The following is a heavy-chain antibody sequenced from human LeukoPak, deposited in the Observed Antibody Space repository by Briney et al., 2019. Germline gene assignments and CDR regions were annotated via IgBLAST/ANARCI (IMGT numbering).Heavy chain of an antibody. V-gene: IGHV3-48*04. D-gene: IGHD6-19*01. CDR1: GYTLSRYR. J-gene: IGHJ4*02. CDR2: IISRDCKI. Sequence: GGPLTLSCTASGYTLSRYRIRCVRGATGEGVEWVSYIISRDCKIYSRLSEKARFTLSRDNPKNSLSLHVNSLRAEHTAVLYWASRGSGWYNPSHYWGQGTLVTVSS. CDR3: ASRGSGWYNPSHY.